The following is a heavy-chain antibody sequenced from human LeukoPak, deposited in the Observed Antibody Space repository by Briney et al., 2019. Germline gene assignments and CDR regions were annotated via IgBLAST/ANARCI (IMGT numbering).Heavy chain of an antibody. CDR3: ARQGDSRGYSTLDY. Sequence: NPSETLSLTCTVSGDSISSSLYYWGWIRQPPGRGLEWIGTIYYSETTYYNPSLKSRVTISVDTSKNQFALNLSSVTAADTAVYYCARQGDSRGYSTLDYWGQGTLVTVSS. V-gene: IGHV4-39*01. CDR2: IYYSETT. D-gene: IGHD3-22*01. J-gene: IGHJ4*02. CDR1: GDSISSSLYY.